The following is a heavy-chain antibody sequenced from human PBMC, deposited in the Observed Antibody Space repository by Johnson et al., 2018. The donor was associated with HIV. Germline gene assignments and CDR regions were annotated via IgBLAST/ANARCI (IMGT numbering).Heavy chain of an antibody. V-gene: IGHV3-11*01. Sequence: WISYISSSGDTTHYADSVKGRFTISRDNAKNSLYLQMNSLRAEDTALYYCARAGVTGTAYDAFDMWGQGTMVTVSS. D-gene: IGHD1-7*01. CDR3: ARAGVTGTAYDAFDM. CDR2: ISSSGDTT. J-gene: IGHJ3*02.